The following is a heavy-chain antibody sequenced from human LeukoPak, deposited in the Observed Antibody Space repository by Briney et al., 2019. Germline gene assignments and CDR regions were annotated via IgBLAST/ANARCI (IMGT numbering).Heavy chain of an antibody. CDR1: GFTFTSSA. J-gene: IGHJ4*02. V-gene: IGHV1-58*02. CDR2: IVVGSGNT. Sequence: GASVKVSCKAPGFTFTSSAMQWVRQARGQRLEWIGWIVVGSGNTNYAQKFQERVTITRDMSTSTAYMELSSLRSEDTAVYYCARSSIIAAAGPYYFDYLGQGTLATVSS. D-gene: IGHD6-13*01. CDR3: ARSSIIAAAGPYYFDY.